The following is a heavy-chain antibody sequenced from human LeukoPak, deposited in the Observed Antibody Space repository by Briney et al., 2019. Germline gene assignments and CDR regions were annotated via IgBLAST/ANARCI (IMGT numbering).Heavy chain of an antibody. CDR1: GFTFDDYA. Sequence: GRSLRLSCAASGFTFDDYAMHWVRQAPGKCLEWGSGISWNSGSIGYADSVKGPFTISRDNAKNSLYLQMNSLRAEDTALYYCARGQPRGYDSQYDYMDVWGKGTTVTISS. J-gene: IGHJ6*03. CDR3: ARGQPRGYDSQYDYMDV. V-gene: IGHV3-9*01. CDR2: ISWNSGSI. D-gene: IGHD5-12*01.